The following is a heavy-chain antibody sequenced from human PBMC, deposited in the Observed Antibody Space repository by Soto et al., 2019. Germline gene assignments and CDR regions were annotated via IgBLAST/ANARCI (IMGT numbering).Heavy chain of an antibody. J-gene: IGHJ6*02. V-gene: IGHV4-31*03. Sequence: QVPLQESGPGLVKPSQTLSLTCNVSGGSISGGRYYWNWIRQHPGKGLEWIGNIYDNGITYYNQSLKSRVIISEDTSKNQFSLRLSSVTAADTAVYYCTRDRGFGMDVWGQGTTVTVSS. CDR1: GGSISGGRYY. CDR2: IYDNGIT. CDR3: TRDRGFGMDV.